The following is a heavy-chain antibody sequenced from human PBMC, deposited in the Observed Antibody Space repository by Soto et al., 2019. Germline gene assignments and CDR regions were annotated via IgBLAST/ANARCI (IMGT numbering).Heavy chain of an antibody. D-gene: IGHD1-26*01. CDR3: AREDILGTRSFDY. Sequence: GSLRLSCGASGFIFSKYSMNWVRQAPGKGLEWLSYISSNSVTIYYADSVRGRFTIFRDNAKNSLYLQMNSLRDEDTTVYYCAREDILGTRSFDYWGQGALVTVSS. J-gene: IGHJ4*02. CDR2: ISSNSVTI. CDR1: GFIFSKYS. V-gene: IGHV3-48*02.